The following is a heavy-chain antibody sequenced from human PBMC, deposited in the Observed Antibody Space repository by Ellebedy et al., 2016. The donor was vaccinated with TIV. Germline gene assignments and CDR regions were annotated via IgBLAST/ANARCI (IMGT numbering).Heavy chain of an antibody. CDR2: LYHTGTT. V-gene: IGHV4-39*01. D-gene: IGHD4/OR15-4a*01. J-gene: IGHJ4*02. CDR3: TRVKLGDRADYRLDY. Sequence: SETLSLTXTVSGDSISRSNYYWGWIRQRPGKGPEWIGNLYHTGTTFYNPSLKSRVTISVDTSKNQFSLNLNSVTAADTAVYYCTRVKLGDRADYRLDYWGQGTQVTVSS. CDR1: GDSISRSNYY.